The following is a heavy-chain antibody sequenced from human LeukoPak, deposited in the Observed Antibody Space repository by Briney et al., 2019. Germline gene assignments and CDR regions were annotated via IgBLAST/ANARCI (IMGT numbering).Heavy chain of an antibody. CDR1: GFTFSSYS. CDR3: ASDYYDSSGERWFDP. V-gene: IGHV3-48*01. CDR2: ISSSSSTI. D-gene: IGHD3-22*01. Sequence: GGSLRLSCAASGFTFSSYSMNWVRQAPGKGLEWVSYISSSSSTIYYADSVKGRFTISRDNAKNSLYLQMNSLRAEDTAVYYCASDYYDSSGERWFDPWGQGTLVTVSS. J-gene: IGHJ5*02.